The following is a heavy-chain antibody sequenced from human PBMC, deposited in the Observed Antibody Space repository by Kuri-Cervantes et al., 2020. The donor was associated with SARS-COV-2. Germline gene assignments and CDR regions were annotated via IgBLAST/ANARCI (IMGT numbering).Heavy chain of an antibody. CDR1: GFTFSSYW. Sequence: GGSLRLSCTASGFTFSSYWMSWVRQAPGKGLEWVANIKQDGSEKYYVDSVKGRFTISRDNAKNSLYLQMNSLRAEDTAEYYCARDGWGSSFDYWGQGTLVTVSS. J-gene: IGHJ4*02. CDR2: IKQDGSEK. V-gene: IGHV3-7*01. D-gene: IGHD7-27*01. CDR3: ARDGWGSSFDY.